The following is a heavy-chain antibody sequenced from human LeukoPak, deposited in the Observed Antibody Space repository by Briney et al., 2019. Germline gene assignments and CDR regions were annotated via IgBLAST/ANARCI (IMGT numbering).Heavy chain of an antibody. CDR3: ARVALGITMVRGVIPYFDY. J-gene: IGHJ4*02. V-gene: IGHV1-18*04. D-gene: IGHD3-10*01. CDR1: AYTFTSYG. CDR2: ISAYNGNT. Sequence: ASVKVSCKASAYTFTSYGISWVRQAPGQGLEWMGWISAYNGNTNYAQKLQGRVTMTTDTSTSTAYMELRSLRSDDTAVYYCARVALGITMVRGVIPYFDYWGQGTLVTVSS.